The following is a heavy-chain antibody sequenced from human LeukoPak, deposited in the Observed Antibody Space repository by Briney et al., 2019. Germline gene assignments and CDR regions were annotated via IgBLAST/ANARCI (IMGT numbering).Heavy chain of an antibody. CDR1: GGSISSGGYY. CDR3: ARVAIATPGTLPFDF. Sequence: PSETLSLTCTVSGGSISSGGYYWSWIRQHPGKGLEWIGYIYYSGSTYYNPSLKSRVTISVDTSKNQFSLKLSSVTAADTAVYYCARVAIATPGTLPFDFWGQGTLVTVSS. CDR2: IYYSGST. V-gene: IGHV4-31*03. J-gene: IGHJ4*02. D-gene: IGHD6-13*01.